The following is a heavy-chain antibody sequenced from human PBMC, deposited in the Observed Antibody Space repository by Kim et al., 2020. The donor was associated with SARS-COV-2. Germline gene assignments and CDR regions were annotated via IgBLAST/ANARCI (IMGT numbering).Heavy chain of an antibody. CDR1: GYTFTDKY. CDR2: INPNTGGT. D-gene: IGHD5-12*01. CDR3: ARGGGFNYYFDY. J-gene: IGHJ4*02. Sequence: ASVKVSCKASGYTFTDKYMHWVRQAPGQGLEWMALINPNTGGTHYAQKFQGRVTMTRDTSISTAYMELSRLRSDDTAVYYCARGGGFNYYFDYWGQGTLVTVSS. V-gene: IGHV1-2*02.